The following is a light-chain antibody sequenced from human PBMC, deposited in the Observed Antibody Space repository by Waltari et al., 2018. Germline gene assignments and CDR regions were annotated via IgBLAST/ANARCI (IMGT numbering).Light chain of an antibody. CDR1: WSNLRAGFD. Sequence: QSVLTQPPSKSGAPGQRVPISCTGSWSNLRAGFDVHWYQQIPGGAPKLLIYGIINLLSGFPDRFSCSKSGTSASLAITGLQAEDEADYYCQSYDSRLSGYVFGTATTVTVL. CDR3: QSYDSRLSGYV. J-gene: IGLJ1*01. V-gene: IGLV1-40*01. CDR2: GII.